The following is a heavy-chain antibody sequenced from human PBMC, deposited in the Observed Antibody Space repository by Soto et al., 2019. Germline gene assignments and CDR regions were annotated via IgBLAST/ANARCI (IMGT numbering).Heavy chain of an antibody. J-gene: IGHJ3*01. Sequence: ASVKVSCTASGYTFTSYYMHWVRQAPGQGLEWMGIISPSGGSTSYAQKFQGRVTMTRDTSTSTVYMELSSLRSEDTAVYYCSMVTPREDAFDFWCQGTMVSGS. CDR1: GYTFTSYY. CDR3: SMVTPREDAFDF. CDR2: ISPSGGST. D-gene: IGHD5-18*01. V-gene: IGHV1-46*01.